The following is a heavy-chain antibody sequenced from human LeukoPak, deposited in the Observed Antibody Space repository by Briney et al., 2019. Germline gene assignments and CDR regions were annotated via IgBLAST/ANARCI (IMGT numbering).Heavy chain of an antibody. Sequence: GGSLRLSCAASGFTFSSYGMNWVRQAPGKGLEWVSYISGSSSTIYYADSMKGRFTISRDNAKNSLYLQMNSLRAEDTAVYYCAVRFDYWGQGTLVTVSS. CDR2: ISGSSSTI. CDR1: GFTFSSYG. V-gene: IGHV3-48*01. CDR3: AVRFDY. J-gene: IGHJ4*02.